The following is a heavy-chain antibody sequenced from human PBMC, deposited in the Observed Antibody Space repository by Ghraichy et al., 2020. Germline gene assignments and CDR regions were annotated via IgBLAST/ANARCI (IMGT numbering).Heavy chain of an antibody. CDR1: GFTFSSYA. CDR2: ISGSGGST. Sequence: GGSLRLSCAASGFTFSSYAMSWVRQAPGKGLEWVSAISGSGGSTYYADSVKGRFTISRDNSKNTLYLQMNSLRAEDTAVYYCAKANYYDSSGYYGDYYYYYGMDVWGQGTTVTVSS. D-gene: IGHD3-22*01. V-gene: IGHV3-23*01. CDR3: AKANYYDSSGYYGDYYYYYGMDV. J-gene: IGHJ6*02.